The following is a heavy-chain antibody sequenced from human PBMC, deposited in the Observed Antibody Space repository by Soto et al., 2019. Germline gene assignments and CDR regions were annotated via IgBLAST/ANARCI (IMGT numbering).Heavy chain of an antibody. CDR3: ARSHYDILTGYSSPFDY. Sequence: PGGSLRLSCAASGFTFGSYSMNWVRQAPGKGLEWVSSISSSSSYIYYADSVKGRFTISRDNAKNTLYLQMNSLRAEDTAVYYCARSHYDILTGYSSPFDYWGQGTLVTVSS. CDR2: ISSSSSYI. V-gene: IGHV3-21*01. J-gene: IGHJ4*02. D-gene: IGHD3-9*01. CDR1: GFTFGSYS.